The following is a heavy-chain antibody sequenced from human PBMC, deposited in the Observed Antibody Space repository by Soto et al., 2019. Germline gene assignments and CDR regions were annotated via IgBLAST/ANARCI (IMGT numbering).Heavy chain of an antibody. CDR2: ISSSGNTI. J-gene: IGHJ4*02. CDR3: AKMSSENYYDPVFS. V-gene: IGHV3-11*01. CDR1: GFTFSDYY. D-gene: IGHD3-22*01. Sequence: QVQLVESGGGLVQTRGSLRIACVASGFTFSDYYMSWVRQAPGKGLAWVSYISSSGNTIYYADSVKGRFTISRDNAKNSVYLQMNSLRAEDTALYFCAKMSSENYYDPVFSWGQRTLVTVSS.